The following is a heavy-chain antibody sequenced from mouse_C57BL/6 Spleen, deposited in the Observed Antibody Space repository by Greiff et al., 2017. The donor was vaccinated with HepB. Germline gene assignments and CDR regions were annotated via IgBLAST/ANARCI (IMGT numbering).Heavy chain of an antibody. J-gene: IGHJ2*01. CDR1: VYTFTSYW. Sequence: VQLQQPGAELVMPGASVKLSCKASVYTFTSYWMHWVKQRPGQGLEWIGEIDPSDSYTNYNQKFKGKSTLTVDKSSSTAYMQLSSLTSEDSAVYYCARWYYGSSPYYFDYWGQGTTLTVSS. D-gene: IGHD1-1*01. CDR2: IDPSDSYT. CDR3: ARWYYGSSPYYFDY. V-gene: IGHV1-69*01.